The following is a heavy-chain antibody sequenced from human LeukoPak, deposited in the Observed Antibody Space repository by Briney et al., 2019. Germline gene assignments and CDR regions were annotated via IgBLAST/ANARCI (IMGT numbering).Heavy chain of an antibody. CDR1: GFTFSDYH. CDR3: ARVLLADGYKEMATVGYFDY. Sequence: PGGSLRLSCAASGFTFSDYHMGWIRQVPGKGLEWVSYISSSGSPIYYADSVKGRFTISRDSAKNSLYLQMNRLRAEDTAVYYCARVLLADGYKEMATVGYFDYWGQGTLVTVSS. D-gene: IGHD5-24*01. CDR2: ISSSGSPI. J-gene: IGHJ4*02. V-gene: IGHV3-11*04.